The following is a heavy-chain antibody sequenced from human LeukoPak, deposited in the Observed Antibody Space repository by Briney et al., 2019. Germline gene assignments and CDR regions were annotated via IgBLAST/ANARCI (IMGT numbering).Heavy chain of an antibody. CDR2: ISYDGSNK. CDR3: ARDYSGWYYFDY. Sequence: PGGSLRLSCAASGFTFSSYAMHWVRQAPGKGLEWVAVISYDGSNKYYADSVKGRFTISRDNSKNTLYLQMNSVRAEDTAVYYCARDYSGWYYFDYWGQGTLVTVSS. V-gene: IGHV3-30*04. CDR1: GFTFSSYA. D-gene: IGHD6-19*01. J-gene: IGHJ4*02.